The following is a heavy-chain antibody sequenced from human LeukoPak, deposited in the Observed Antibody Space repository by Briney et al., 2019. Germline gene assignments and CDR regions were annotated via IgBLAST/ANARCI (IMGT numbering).Heavy chain of an antibody. CDR3: AKDNSYGYDY. J-gene: IGHJ4*02. Sequence: PGRSLRLSCAASGFTFSSYGMHWVRQAPGKGLEWVAVIWYDGSNKYYADSVKGRFTISRDNSKNTLYMQMNSLRAEDTAVYYCAKDNSYGYDYWGQGILVTVSS. CDR1: GFTFSSYG. D-gene: IGHD5-18*01. CDR2: IWYDGSNK. V-gene: IGHV3-33*06.